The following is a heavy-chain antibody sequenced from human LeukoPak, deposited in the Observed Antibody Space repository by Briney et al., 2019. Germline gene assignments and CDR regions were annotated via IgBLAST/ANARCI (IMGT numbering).Heavy chain of an antibody. V-gene: IGHV3-23*01. D-gene: IGHD3-10*01. Sequence: QTGGSLRLSCAASGFTFSSYAMSWVRQAPGKGLEWVSAISGSGGSTYYADSVKGRFTISRDNSKNTLYLQMNSLRAEDTAVYYCAKGPMVRGVIMRAVDNWFDPWGQGTLVTVSS. CDR2: ISGSGGST. J-gene: IGHJ5*02. CDR1: GFTFSSYA. CDR3: AKGPMVRGVIMRAVDNWFDP.